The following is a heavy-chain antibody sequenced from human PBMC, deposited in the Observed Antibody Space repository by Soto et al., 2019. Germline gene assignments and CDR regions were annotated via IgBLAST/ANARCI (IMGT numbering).Heavy chain of an antibody. CDR2: IKQDGSEK. Sequence: GGSLRLSCAASGFTFSSYWMSWVRQAPGKGLEWVANIKQDGSEKYYVDSVKGRFTISRDNAKNSLYLQMNSLRAEDTAVYYCARVGVPAAMVGYYYYYMDVWGKGTTVTVSS. V-gene: IGHV3-7*01. CDR3: ARVGVPAAMVGYYYYYMDV. CDR1: GFTFSSYW. D-gene: IGHD2-2*01. J-gene: IGHJ6*03.